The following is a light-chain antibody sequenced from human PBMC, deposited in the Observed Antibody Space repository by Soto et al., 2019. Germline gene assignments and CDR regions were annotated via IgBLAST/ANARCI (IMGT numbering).Light chain of an antibody. V-gene: IGKV1-12*02. CDR3: QQANSFPFT. CDR1: QGIRTW. Sequence: DIPMTQSPSSVSASVEDRVTITCRASQGIRTWLAWYQQKPGKPPKLLIYVASSLQSGVPSRFSGSGSGTDFTLTISSLQPEDFATYYCQQANSFPFTFGPGTKVDIK. J-gene: IGKJ3*01. CDR2: VAS.